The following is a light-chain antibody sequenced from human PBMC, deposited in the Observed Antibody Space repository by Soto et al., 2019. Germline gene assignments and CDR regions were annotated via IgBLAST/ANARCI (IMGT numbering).Light chain of an antibody. V-gene: IGKV1-39*01. CDR2: AAS. Sequence: DIQMTQSPSSLSASVGDRVTITCRASQNIRSYLNWYQQRIGKAPKVLIYAASSLQSVVPSRFSGRGSGTDFTITISSLQPEDFATYYCQQSSSSPRRFGQGTK. CDR3: QQSSSSPRR. CDR1: QNIRSY. J-gene: IGKJ1*01.